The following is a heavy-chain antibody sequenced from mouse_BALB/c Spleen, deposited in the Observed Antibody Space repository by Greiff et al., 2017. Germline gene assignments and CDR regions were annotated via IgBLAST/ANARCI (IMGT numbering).Heavy chain of an antibody. Sequence: LQESGAELVKPGASVKFSCTASGFNIKDTYMHWVKQRPEQGLEWIGRIDPANGNTKYDPKFQGKATVTADTSSNTAYLQLSSLTSEDHAVYYCARANYYDGDYWGQGTTLTVSS. CDR1: GFNIKDTY. D-gene: IGHD1-1*01. V-gene: IGHV14-3*02. CDR2: IDPANGNT. J-gene: IGHJ2*01. CDR3: ARANYYDGDY.